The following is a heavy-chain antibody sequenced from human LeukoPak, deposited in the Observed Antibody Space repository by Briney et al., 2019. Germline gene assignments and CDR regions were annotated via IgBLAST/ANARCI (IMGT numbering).Heavy chain of an antibody. CDR3: ARESGSYYYYYMDV. D-gene: IGHD1-26*01. V-gene: IGHV4-61*02. Sequence: SETLSLTCTVSGGSISSGSYYWSWIRQPAGKGLEWIGRIYTIGSTNYNPSLKSRVTISVDTSKNQFSLKLSSVTAADTAVYYCARESGSYYYYYMDVWGKGTTVTVSS. CDR1: GGSISSGSYY. J-gene: IGHJ6*03. CDR2: IYTIGST.